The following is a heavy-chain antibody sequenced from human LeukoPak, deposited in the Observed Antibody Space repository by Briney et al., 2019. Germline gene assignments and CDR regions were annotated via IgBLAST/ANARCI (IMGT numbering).Heavy chain of an antibody. J-gene: IGHJ3*02. Sequence: GASVKVSCKTSGYTFTVYHIHWVRQAPGQGLEWMGWINPNSGGTNYAQKLQDRVTMTGDTSISTAYMELRSLTSDDAAVYYCAAVPNANAWYWDDAFDIWGQGTMVTVSS. CDR3: AAVPNANAWYWDDAFDI. CDR1: GYTFTVYH. V-gene: IGHV1-2*02. CDR2: INPNSGGT. D-gene: IGHD2-8*02.